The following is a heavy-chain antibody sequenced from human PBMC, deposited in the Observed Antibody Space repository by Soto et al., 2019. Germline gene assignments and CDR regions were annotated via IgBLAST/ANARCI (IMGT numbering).Heavy chain of an antibody. Sequence: QITLKESGPTLVKPTQTLTLTCTFSGFSLSTSGVGVGWIRKPPGKALEWLALIYWDDDKRYSPSLKSRLTITKDTSKNQVVLTMTNMDPVDTATYYCAHTYDYGDAGWFDPWGQGTLVTVSS. CDR1: GFSLSTSGVG. V-gene: IGHV2-5*02. CDR2: IYWDDDK. J-gene: IGHJ5*02. D-gene: IGHD4-17*01. CDR3: AHTYDYGDAGWFDP.